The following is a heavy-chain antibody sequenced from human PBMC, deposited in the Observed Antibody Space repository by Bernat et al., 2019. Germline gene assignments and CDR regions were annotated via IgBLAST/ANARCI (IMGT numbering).Heavy chain of an antibody. J-gene: IGHJ4*02. CDR1: GFTFSSYG. V-gene: IGHV3-30*18. D-gene: IGHD2-15*01. Sequence: QVQLVESGGGVVQPGRSLRLSCAASGFTFSSYGMHWVRQAPGKGLEWVAVISYDGGNKYYADSVKGRFTISRDNSKNTLYLQMNSLRAEDTAVYYCANGYCSGGSCYPGGEYWGQGTLVTVSS. CDR2: ISYDGGNK. CDR3: ANGYCSGGSCYPGGEY.